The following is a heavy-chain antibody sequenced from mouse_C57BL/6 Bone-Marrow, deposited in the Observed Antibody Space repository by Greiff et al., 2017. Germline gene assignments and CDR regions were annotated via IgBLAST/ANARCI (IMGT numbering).Heavy chain of an antibody. V-gene: IGHV1-81*01. CDR2: IYPRSGNT. Sequence: QVQLQQSGAELARPGASVKLSCKASGYTFTSYGISWVKQRTGQGLEWIGEIYPRSGNTYYNEKFKGKATLTADKSSSTAYMEVRSLTSEDSAVYFWARRAYGYDAYYGMDYWGQGTSVTVSS. J-gene: IGHJ4*01. D-gene: IGHD2-14*01. CDR1: GYTFTSYG. CDR3: ARRAYGYDAYYGMDY.